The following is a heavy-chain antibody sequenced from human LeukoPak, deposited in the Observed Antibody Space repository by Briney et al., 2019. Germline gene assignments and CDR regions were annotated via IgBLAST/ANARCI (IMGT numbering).Heavy chain of an antibody. D-gene: IGHD3-10*01. Sequence: GRSLRLSCAASGFTFDDYAMHWVRQAPGKGLEWVSGISWNSGSIGYADSVKGRFTISRDNAKNSLYLQMNSLRAEDTALYYCAKAQLLWFGELLYDYWGQGTLVTVSS. CDR2: ISWNSGSI. CDR3: AKAQLLWFGELLYDY. V-gene: IGHV3-9*01. CDR1: GFTFDDYA. J-gene: IGHJ4*02.